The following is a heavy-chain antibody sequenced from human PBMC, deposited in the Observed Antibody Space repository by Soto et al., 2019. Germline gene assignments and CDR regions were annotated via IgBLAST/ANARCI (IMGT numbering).Heavy chain of an antibody. Sequence: GSLRLSCAASGFTFSSYAMSWVRQAPGKGLEWVSAISGSGGSTYYADSVKGRFTISRDNSKNTLYLQMNSLRAEDTAVYYCAKGGYCSGGSCRDPFDIWGQGTMVTVSS. CDR3: AKGGYCSGGSCRDPFDI. CDR2: ISGSGGST. CDR1: GFTFSSYA. V-gene: IGHV3-23*01. D-gene: IGHD2-15*01. J-gene: IGHJ3*02.